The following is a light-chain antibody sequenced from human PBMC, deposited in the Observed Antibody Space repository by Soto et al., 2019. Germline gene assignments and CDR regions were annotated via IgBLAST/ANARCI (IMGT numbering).Light chain of an antibody. J-gene: IGKJ1*01. CDR1: QSLLHSNGYNY. CDR3: VQALQSPPWT. CDR2: LGS. Sequence: DIVVTQSPLTLPVTPGETASISCRSSQSLLHSNGYNYLDWYLQKPGPSPQLLIYLGSNRASGVPDRFSGSGSGTDFTLKISRVEAEDVGVYYCVQALQSPPWTFGQGTKVEIK. V-gene: IGKV2-28*01.